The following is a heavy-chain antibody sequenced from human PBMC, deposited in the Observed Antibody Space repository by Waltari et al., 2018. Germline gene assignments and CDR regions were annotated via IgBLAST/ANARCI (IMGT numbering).Heavy chain of an antibody. V-gene: IGHV3-21*06. J-gene: IGHJ6*02. Sequence: EVQLVESGGGLVKPGGSLRLSCAASGFIFSSYSMNWVRQAPGKGLEWFSSIISRSNYIYYADSVKGRFAISRDNAKNSLYLQMNSLRAEDTAVYYCARATVTTFNYFGLDVWGQGTTVTVSS. D-gene: IGHD4-17*01. CDR2: IISRSNYI. CDR3: ARATVTTFNYFGLDV. CDR1: GFIFSSYS.